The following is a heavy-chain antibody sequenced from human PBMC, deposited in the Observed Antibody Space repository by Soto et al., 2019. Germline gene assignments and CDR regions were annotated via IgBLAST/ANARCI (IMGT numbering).Heavy chain of an antibody. D-gene: IGHD2-2*01. CDR2: IYYSGST. CDR1: GISVSTSDYY. Sequence: SETLSLTCAVSGISVSTSDYYWGWVRQPPGKGPDWIGNIYYSGSTFYNPSLRSRVTFSVDTSKNQFSLRLNSVTVADTAVYFCAGFVVPASRNSDFDYWGQGTLVTVSS. V-gene: IGHV4-39*01. CDR3: AGFVVPASRNSDFDY. J-gene: IGHJ4*02.